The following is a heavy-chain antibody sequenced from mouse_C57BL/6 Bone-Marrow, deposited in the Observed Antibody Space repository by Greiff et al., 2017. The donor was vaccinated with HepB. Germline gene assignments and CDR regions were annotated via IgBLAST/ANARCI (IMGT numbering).Heavy chain of an antibody. CDR1: GYTFTDYY. V-gene: IGHV1-19*01. CDR3: ARASMIKRWYFDV. J-gene: IGHJ1*03. D-gene: IGHD2-4*01. CDR2: INPYNGGT. Sequence: VQLQQSGPVLVKPGASVKMSCKASGYTFTDYYMNWVKQSHGKSLEWIGVINPYNGGTSYNQKFKGKATLTVDKSSSTAYMELNSLTSEDSAVYYCARASMIKRWYFDVWGTGTTVTVSS.